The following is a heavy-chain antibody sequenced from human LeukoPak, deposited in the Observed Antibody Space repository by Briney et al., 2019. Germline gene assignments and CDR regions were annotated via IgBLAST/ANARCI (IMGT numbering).Heavy chain of an antibody. Sequence: ASVKVSCKASGYTFTGYYMHWVRQAPGQGLEWMGWINPNSGGTNYAQKFQGRVTMTRDTSISTAYMELSRLRSDDTAVYYCARGGRYGSALYNWFDPWGQGTLVTVSS. D-gene: IGHD3-10*01. CDR3: ARGGRYGSALYNWFDP. CDR2: INPNSGGT. V-gene: IGHV1-2*02. J-gene: IGHJ5*02. CDR1: GYTFTGYY.